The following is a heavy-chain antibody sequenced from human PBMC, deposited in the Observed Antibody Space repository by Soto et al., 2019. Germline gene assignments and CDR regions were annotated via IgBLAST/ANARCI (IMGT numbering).Heavy chain of an antibody. V-gene: IGHV3-23*01. CDR2: ISASGRDT. CDR1: GFTFSNYA. Sequence: WVSLRLSCSASGFTFSNYAMSWVRQAPGKGLEWVSGISASGRDTYYADSVKDRFTISRDNSKNKVFLQLKSLRADDTAIYYCAKGKSSGWYYFDYWGQGTPVTVSS. CDR3: AKGKSSGWYYFDY. D-gene: IGHD6-19*01. J-gene: IGHJ4*02.